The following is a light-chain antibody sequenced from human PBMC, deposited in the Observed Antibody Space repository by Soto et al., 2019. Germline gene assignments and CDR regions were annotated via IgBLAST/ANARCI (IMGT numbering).Light chain of an antibody. CDR3: SAYSTGSTPVL. Sequence: QSALTQPASVSGSPGQSITISCTGTSSDVGSTFNYVSWYQHHPGKAPRLIMSDVNHRPSGVSDRFSGSKSGNTASLIISGLQAEDEGHYFCSAYSTGSTPVLFGGGTKLTVL. CDR2: DVN. CDR1: SSDVGSTFNY. J-gene: IGLJ3*02. V-gene: IGLV2-14*03.